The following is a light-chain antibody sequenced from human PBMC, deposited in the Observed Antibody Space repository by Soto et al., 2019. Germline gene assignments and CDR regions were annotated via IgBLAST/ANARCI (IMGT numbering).Light chain of an antibody. J-gene: IGKJ1*01. CDR1: QGISNY. CDR2: TAS. Sequence: DIQMTQSPSSLPASAGDRVTITCRASQGISNYLAWYQQRPGKVPKLLIYTASTLQSGVPSRFSGSGSGAEFTLTISILQPEDVATYYCQKYNSAPWTFGQGTKVEIK. CDR3: QKYNSAPWT. V-gene: IGKV1-27*01.